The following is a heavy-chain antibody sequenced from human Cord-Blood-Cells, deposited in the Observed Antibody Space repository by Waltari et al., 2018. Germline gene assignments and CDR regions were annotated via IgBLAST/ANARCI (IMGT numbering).Heavy chain of an antibody. CDR1: GGSFSGYY. D-gene: IGHD3-22*01. Sequence: QVQLQQWGAGLLKPSETLSLTCAVYGGSFSGYYWSWIREPPGTGLEWIGEINHSGSTNYNPSLKSRVTISVDTSKNQFSLKLSSVTAADTAVYYCARRNYYDSSGSFDPWGQGTLVTVSS. J-gene: IGHJ5*02. CDR2: INHSGST. V-gene: IGHV4-34*01. CDR3: ARRNYYDSSGSFDP.